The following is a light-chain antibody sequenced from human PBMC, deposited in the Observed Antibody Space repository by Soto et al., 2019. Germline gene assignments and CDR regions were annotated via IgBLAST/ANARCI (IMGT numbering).Light chain of an antibody. CDR1: SSDVGGYNY. CDR2: EVS. V-gene: IGLV2-14*01. CDR3: SSYTGSTPYVV. Sequence: QSALTQPASVSGSPGQSITISCTGTSSDVGGYNYVSWYQQHPGKAPKLMIYEVSNRPSGVSNRFSGSKSGNTASLTISGLQDEDEADYYCSSYTGSTPYVVFGGGTKVTVL. J-gene: IGLJ2*01.